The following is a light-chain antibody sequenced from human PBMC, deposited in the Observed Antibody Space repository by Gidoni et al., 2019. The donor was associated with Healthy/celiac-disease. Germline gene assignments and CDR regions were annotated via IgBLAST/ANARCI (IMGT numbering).Light chain of an antibody. V-gene: IGLV1-40*01. CDR1: SSNIGAGYD. CDR3: QSYDSSHVV. J-gene: IGLJ2*01. Sequence: QSVLTQPPSVSGAPGQRVTIPCTGSSSNIGAGYDVHWYQQLPGTAPKLLIYGKSNRPAGGPARFSGSKSGTSASLAIAGLQAEDEADYYCQSYDSSHVVFGGGTKLTVL. CDR2: GKS.